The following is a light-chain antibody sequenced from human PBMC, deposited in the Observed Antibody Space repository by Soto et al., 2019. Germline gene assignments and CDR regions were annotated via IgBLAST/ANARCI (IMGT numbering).Light chain of an antibody. CDR1: QSVSSSY. CDR3: HQYGTSPRT. CDR2: AAS. J-gene: IGKJ4*01. Sequence: EIVLTQSPGTLSLSPGERATLSCRASQSVSSSYLGWYQQNPGQAPRLLIYAASTRATGIPDRFSGSESGTDFTLTISRLEPEDFAVYYCHQYGTSPRTFGGGTKVEIK. V-gene: IGKV3-20*01.